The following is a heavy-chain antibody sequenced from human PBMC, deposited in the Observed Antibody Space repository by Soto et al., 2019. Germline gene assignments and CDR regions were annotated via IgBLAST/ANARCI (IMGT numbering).Heavy chain of an antibody. CDR1: GFTFSSYA. D-gene: IGHD6-6*01. CDR3: AKGQLVLLWAFDI. V-gene: IGHV3-23*01. Sequence: GGSLRLSCAASGFTFSSYAMSWARQAPGKGLEWVSAISGSGGSTYYADSVKGRFTISRDNSKNTLYLQMNSLRAEDTAVYYCAKGQLVLLWAFDIWGQGTMVTVSS. CDR2: ISGSGGST. J-gene: IGHJ3*02.